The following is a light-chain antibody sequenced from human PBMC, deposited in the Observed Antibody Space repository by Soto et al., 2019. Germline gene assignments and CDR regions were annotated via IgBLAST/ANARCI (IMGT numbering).Light chain of an antibody. Sequence: EIVLTQSPGTLSLSPGERATLSCRASQSVSSSYLAGYQQKPGQAPRLLIYGASSRATGIPDRFSGSGSGTDFTLTISRLEPEDFAVYYCQQYSSSPPYTFGQGTKLEIK. V-gene: IGKV3-20*01. CDR3: QQYSSSPPYT. CDR1: QSVSSSY. J-gene: IGKJ2*01. CDR2: GAS.